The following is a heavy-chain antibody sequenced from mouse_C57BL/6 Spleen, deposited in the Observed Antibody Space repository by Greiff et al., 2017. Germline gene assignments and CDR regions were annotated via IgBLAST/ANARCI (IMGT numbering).Heavy chain of an antibody. CDR2: INPNNGGT. D-gene: IGHD3-2*02. Sequence: EVQLQQSGPELVKPGASVKISCKASGYTFTDYYMNWVKQSHGKSLEWIGDINPNNGGTSYNQKFKGKATLTVDKSSSTAYMELRSLTSEDSAVYYCARSTAQATYWYFDVWGTGTTVTVSS. CDR3: ARSTAQATYWYFDV. CDR1: GYTFTDYY. J-gene: IGHJ1*03. V-gene: IGHV1-26*01.